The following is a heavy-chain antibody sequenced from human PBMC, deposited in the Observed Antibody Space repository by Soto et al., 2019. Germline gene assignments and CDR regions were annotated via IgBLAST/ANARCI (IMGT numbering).Heavy chain of an antibody. CDR2: IIFNGNT. J-gene: IGHJ3*02. V-gene: IGHV4-30-4*01. Sequence: QVQLQESGPGLVKPSQTLVLTCSVSGVSITSSDYFWSWIRQPPGKALEWIGYIIFNGNTDYNQSPKXRXAXXLDTTKKQLSPKLNSVTAAGTAVFFCAREGATVITQDPFGIWGQGTMVSVS. D-gene: IGHD4-17*01. CDR1: GVSITSSDYF. CDR3: AREGATVITQDPFGI.